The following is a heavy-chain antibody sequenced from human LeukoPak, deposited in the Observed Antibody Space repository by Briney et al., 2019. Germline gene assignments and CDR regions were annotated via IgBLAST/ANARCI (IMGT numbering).Heavy chain of an antibody. CDR3: ARDFYYASSGWFDP. CDR1: GGTFSSYA. CDR2: INPNSGGI. V-gene: IGHV1-2*02. Sequence: ASVKVSCKASGGTFSSYAISWVRQAPGQGLEWMGWINPNSGGINYAQKFQGRVTMTSDTSISTAYMELSSLTSDDTAVYYCARDFYYASSGWFDPWGQGTLVIVSS. D-gene: IGHD3-22*01. J-gene: IGHJ5*02.